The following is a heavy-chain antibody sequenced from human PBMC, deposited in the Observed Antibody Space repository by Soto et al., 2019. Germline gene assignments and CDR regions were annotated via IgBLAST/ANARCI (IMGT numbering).Heavy chain of an antibody. CDR2: IFHTGNT. V-gene: IGHV4-4*02. J-gene: IGHJ4*02. Sequence: VHLQESGPGLVKASGTLSLSCAVSGGSITSSYWWPWVRKPPGRGLEWVGEIFHTGNTKYNPSLKSRINVSVDKSKNHFSLTLTSVTAADTAVYYCVTRGGYYDSGAYYDWGQGTRVTVSS. CDR1: GGSITSSYW. D-gene: IGHD3-22*01. CDR3: VTRGGYYDSGAYYD.